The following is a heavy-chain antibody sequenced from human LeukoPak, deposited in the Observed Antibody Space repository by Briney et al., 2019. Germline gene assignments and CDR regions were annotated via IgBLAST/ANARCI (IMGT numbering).Heavy chain of an antibody. CDR2: IYHSGST. D-gene: IGHD5-18*01. V-gene: IGHV4-38-2*02. CDR3: ARVPRRGYSYGSFDY. CDR1: GYSISSGYY. J-gene: IGHJ4*02. Sequence: SETLSLTCTVSGYSISSGYYWGWIRQPPGKGLEWIGSIYHSGSTYYNPSLKSRVTISVDTSKNQFSLKLSSVTAADTAVYYCARVPRRGYSYGSFDYWGQGTLVTVSS.